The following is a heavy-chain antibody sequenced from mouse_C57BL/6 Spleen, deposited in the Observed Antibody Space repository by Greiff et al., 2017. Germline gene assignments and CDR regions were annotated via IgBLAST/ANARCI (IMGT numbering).Heavy chain of an antibody. D-gene: IGHD4-1*01. CDR2: ISSGSSTI. V-gene: IGHV5-17*01. CDR1: GFTFSDYG. Sequence: EVKVVESGGGLVKPGGSLKLSCAASGFTFSDYGMHWVRQAPEKGLEWVAYISSGSSTIYYADTVKGRFTISRDNAKNTLFLQMTSLRSEDTAMYYCARDWAVYAMDYWGQGTSVTVSS. J-gene: IGHJ4*01. CDR3: ARDWAVYAMDY.